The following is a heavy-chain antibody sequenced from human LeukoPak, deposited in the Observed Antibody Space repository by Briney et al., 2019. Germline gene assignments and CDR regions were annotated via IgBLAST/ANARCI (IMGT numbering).Heavy chain of an antibody. CDR2: MNPNSGNT. V-gene: IGHV1-8*01. CDR3: ARGNNWNDVHFDY. Sequence: ASVKVSCKASGYTFTSYDINWVRQATGQGLEWMGWMNPNSGNTGYAQKFQGRVTMTRNTSISTAYMELSSLRSGDTAVYYCARGNNWNDVHFDYWGQGTLVTVSS. J-gene: IGHJ4*02. CDR1: GYTFTSYD. D-gene: IGHD1-20*01.